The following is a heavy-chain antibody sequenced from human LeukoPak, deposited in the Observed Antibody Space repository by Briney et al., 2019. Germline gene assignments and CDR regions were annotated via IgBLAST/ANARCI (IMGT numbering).Heavy chain of an antibody. J-gene: IGHJ5*02. CDR1: GFTFSSYA. CDR3: AKVTFEGVDP. CDR2: ISGSGGST. V-gene: IGHV3-23*01. Sequence: PGGSLRLSCAASGFTFSSYAMSSVRQAPAKGLEWVSGISGSGGSTYYADSVKGRFTISRDNSKNTLYLQMNSLRAEDTAVYYCAKVTFEGVDPWGQGTLVTVSS. D-gene: IGHD2/OR15-2a*01.